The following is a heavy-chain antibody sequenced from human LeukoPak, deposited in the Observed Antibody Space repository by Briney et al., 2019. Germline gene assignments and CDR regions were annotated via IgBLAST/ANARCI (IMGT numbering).Heavy chain of an antibody. Sequence: SETLSLTCTVSGGSISSYYWSWIRQPPGKGLEWIGYIYYSGSTNYNPSLKGRVTISVDTSKNQFSLKLSSVTAADTAVYYCARSKAYYYYYGMDVWGQGTTVTVSS. D-gene: IGHD4-4*01. CDR2: IYYSGST. V-gene: IGHV4-59*08. CDR3: ARSKAYYYYYGMDV. CDR1: GGSISSYY. J-gene: IGHJ6*02.